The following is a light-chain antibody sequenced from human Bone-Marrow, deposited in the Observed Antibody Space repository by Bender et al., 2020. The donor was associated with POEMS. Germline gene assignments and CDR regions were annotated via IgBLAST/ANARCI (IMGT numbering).Light chain of an antibody. CDR2: DVS. V-gene: IGLV2-14*03. CDR1: SSDVGTYNY. Sequence: QSVLTQPPSVSGSPGQSITISCTGTSSDVGTYNYVSWYQQHPSKAPKLMIYDVSNRPSGVSNRFSGSKSGTTASLTISGLQAEDEADYYCCSYAAGYVFGTGTKVTVL. J-gene: IGLJ1*01. CDR3: CSYAAGYV.